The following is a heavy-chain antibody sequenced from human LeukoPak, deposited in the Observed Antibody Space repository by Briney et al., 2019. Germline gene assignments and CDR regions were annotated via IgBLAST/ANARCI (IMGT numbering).Heavy chain of an antibody. CDR2: ISDSGSDT. CDR3: AKRVPYSSSSVYFDS. J-gene: IGHJ4*02. CDR1: GFTFSSYG. Sequence: QTGGSLRLSCAASGFTFSSYGLSWVRQAPGKGLEWVSAISDSGSDTYYADSVKGRFTISKDNSNNTLYLQMNSLRAEDTAVYYCAKRVPYSSSSVYFDSWCQGTLVTVSS. V-gene: IGHV3-23*01. D-gene: IGHD6-6*01.